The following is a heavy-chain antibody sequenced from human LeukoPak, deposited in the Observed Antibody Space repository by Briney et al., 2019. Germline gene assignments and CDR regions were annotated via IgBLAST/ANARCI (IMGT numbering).Heavy chain of an antibody. D-gene: IGHD4-17*01. CDR3: ARDPWAVTSYFDH. J-gene: IGHJ4*02. CDR2: ISSSSSDI. Sequence: GGSLRLSCAASGFTFSIYSMNWVRQAPGKGLEWVSSISSSSSDIYYADSVKGRFTISRDNAKNSLYLQMNSLRAEDTAVYYCARDPWAVTSYFDHWGQGSLVTVSS. CDR1: GFTFSIYS. V-gene: IGHV3-21*01.